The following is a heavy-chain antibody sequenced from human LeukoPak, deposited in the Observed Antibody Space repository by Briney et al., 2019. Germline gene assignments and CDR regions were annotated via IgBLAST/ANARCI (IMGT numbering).Heavy chain of an antibody. V-gene: IGHV1-46*01. J-gene: IGHJ3*02. Sequence: GASVKVSCKASGYTFTSYYMHWVRQAPGQGLEWMGIINPSGGSTSYAQKFQGRVTMTRDTSTSTVYMELSSLGSEDTAVYYCARDGRYFDWFDAFDIWGQGTMVTVSS. D-gene: IGHD3-9*01. CDR1: GYTFTSYY. CDR2: INPSGGST. CDR3: ARDGRYFDWFDAFDI.